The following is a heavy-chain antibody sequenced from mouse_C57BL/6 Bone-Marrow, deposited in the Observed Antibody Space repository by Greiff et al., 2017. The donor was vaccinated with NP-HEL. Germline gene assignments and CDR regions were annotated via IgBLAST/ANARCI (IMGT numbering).Heavy chain of an antibody. CDR2: INPSDSCT. Sequence: VQLQQPGAELVMPGASVKLSCKASGYTFTSYWMHWVKQRPGQGLEWIGDINPSDSCTNYNQKFKGKSTLTVDKSSSTAYMQLSSLPSEDSTVYYCASEGSCYWYYDVWGTGTTVTVAS. D-gene: IGHD1-1*01. CDR3: ASEGSCYWYYDV. V-gene: IGHV1-69*01. J-gene: IGHJ1*03. CDR1: GYTFTSYW.